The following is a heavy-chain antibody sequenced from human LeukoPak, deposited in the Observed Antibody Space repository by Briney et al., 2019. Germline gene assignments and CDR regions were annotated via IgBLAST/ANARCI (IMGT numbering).Heavy chain of an antibody. Sequence: AGGSLRLSCAASGLTFSGYWMSWVRQAPGKGPEWVANIKQDGSEIYYVDSVKGRFTISRDNAKNSLFLQMNSLRAEDTAVYYCARDKAVGPTLLDYWGQGTLVTVSS. CDR1: GLTFSGYW. J-gene: IGHJ4*02. CDR3: ARDKAVGPTLLDY. D-gene: IGHD1-26*01. CDR2: IKQDGSEI. V-gene: IGHV3-7*01.